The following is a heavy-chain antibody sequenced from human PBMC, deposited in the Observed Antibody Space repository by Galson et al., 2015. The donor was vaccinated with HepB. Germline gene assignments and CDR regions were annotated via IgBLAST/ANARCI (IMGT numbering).Heavy chain of an antibody. CDR2: IIPIFGTA. CDR3: ARAPYYYGSGSYYPPSYYYGMDV. V-gene: IGHV1-69*13. D-gene: IGHD3-10*01. CDR1: GGTFSSYA. J-gene: IGHJ6*02. Sequence: SVKVSCKASGGTFSSYAISWVRQAPGQGLEWMGGIIPIFGTANYAQKFQGRVTITADESTSTAYMELSSLRSEDTAVYYCARAPYYYGSGSYYPPSYYYGMDVWGQGTTVTVSS.